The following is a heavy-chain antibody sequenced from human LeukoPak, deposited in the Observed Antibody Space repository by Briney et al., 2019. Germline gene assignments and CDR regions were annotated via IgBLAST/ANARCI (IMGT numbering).Heavy chain of an antibody. D-gene: IGHD2-21*01. Sequence: GGSLRLSCAASGFTFSSYAMSWVRQAPGKGLEWVSGLSASGGLTYYSDSVKGRFTISRDNPKNTLYLQMNSLRAEDAAVYFCAKAPVTSCRGAYCYPFDSWGQGTLVTVSS. V-gene: IGHV3-23*01. CDR2: LSASGGLT. CDR1: GFTFSSYA. J-gene: IGHJ4*02. CDR3: AKAPVTSCRGAYCYPFDS.